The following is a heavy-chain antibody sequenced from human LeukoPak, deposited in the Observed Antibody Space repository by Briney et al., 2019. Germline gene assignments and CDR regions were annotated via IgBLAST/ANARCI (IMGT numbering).Heavy chain of an antibody. J-gene: IGHJ4*02. Sequence: ASVKVSCKASGYTFTGYYMHWLRQAPGQGLEWMGWINPNSGGTNYAQKFQGRVTMTRDTSISTAYMELSRLRSDDTAVYYCARALAAAGKPDFDYWGQGTLVTVSS. V-gene: IGHV1-2*02. CDR3: ARALAAAGKPDFDY. CDR1: GYTFTGYY. D-gene: IGHD6-13*01. CDR2: INPNSGGT.